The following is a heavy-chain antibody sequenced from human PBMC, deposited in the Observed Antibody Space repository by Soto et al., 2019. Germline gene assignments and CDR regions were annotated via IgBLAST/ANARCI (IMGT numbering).Heavy chain of an antibody. CDR1: GGTFSSYA. Sequence: QVQLVQSGAEVKKPGSSVKVSCKASGGTFSSYAISWVRQAPGQGLEGMGGIIPIFGTANYAQKFQGRVTITADKYTSTAYMELSSLRSEDTAVYYCARDKDRSYLDYYGMDVWGQGTTVTVSS. CDR2: IIPIFGTA. V-gene: IGHV1-69*06. D-gene: IGHD1-26*01. CDR3: ARDKDRSYLDYYGMDV. J-gene: IGHJ6*02.